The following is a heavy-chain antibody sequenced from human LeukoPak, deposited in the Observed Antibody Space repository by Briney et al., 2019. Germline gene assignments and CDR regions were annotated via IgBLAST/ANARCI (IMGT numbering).Heavy chain of an antibody. J-gene: IGHJ4*02. V-gene: IGHV1-2*02. CDR1: GYSFTDYY. CDR2: INPNSGGT. CDR3: ARFYNYGRH. D-gene: IGHD4-17*01. Sequence: ASVKVSCKASGYSFTDYYMHWVRQAPGQGLEWMGWINPNSGGTNFAQKFQGRVTLTRDTSISTAYTDLSRLRSDDTAVYYCARFYNYGRHWGQGTLVTVSS.